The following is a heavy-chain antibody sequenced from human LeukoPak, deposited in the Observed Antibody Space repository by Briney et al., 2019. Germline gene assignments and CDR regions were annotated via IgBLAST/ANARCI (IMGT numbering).Heavy chain of an antibody. CDR2: MNPNSGST. CDR1: GYTFTSYD. D-gene: IGHD5-12*01. V-gene: IGHV1-8*03. J-gene: IGHJ4*02. Sequence: ASVKVSCKASGYTFTSYDINWVRQATGQGLEWMGWMNPNSGSTGYAQKFQGRVTITRNTSISTAYMELSGLRSEDTAVYYCARGRSTGYPYYFECWGQGTLVAVSS. CDR3: ARGRSTGYPYYFEC.